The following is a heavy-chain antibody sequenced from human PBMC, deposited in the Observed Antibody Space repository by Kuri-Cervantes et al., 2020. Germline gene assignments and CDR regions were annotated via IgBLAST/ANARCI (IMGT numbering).Heavy chain of an antibody. J-gene: IGHJ4*02. CDR3: ARLGAGYGSESYDY. D-gene: IGHD3-10*01. CDR1: GGSISSGGYY. CDR2: IYYSGST. V-gene: IGHV4-31*03. Sequence: SETLSLTCTVSGGSISSGGYYWSWIRQHPGKGLEWIGYIYYSGSTYYNPSLKSRVTISVDTSKNQFSLKLSSVTAADTAVYYCARLGAGYGSESYDYWGQGTLVTVSS.